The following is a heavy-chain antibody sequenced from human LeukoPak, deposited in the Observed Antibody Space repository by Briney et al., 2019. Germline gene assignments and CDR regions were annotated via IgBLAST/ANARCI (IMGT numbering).Heavy chain of an antibody. D-gene: IGHD2-2*02. CDR1: GYTFTGYY. Sequence: ASVKVSCKASGYTFTGYYMHWVRQAPGQGLEWMGWINPNSGGTNYAQKFQGRVTMTRDTSISTAYMALSRLRSDDTAVYYCARVPMPAAIRYFDYWGQGTLVTVSS. CDR2: INPNSGGT. CDR3: ARVPMPAAIRYFDY. V-gene: IGHV1-2*02. J-gene: IGHJ4*02.